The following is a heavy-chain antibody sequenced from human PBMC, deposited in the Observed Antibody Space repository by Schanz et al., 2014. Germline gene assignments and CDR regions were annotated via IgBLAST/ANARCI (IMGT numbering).Heavy chain of an antibody. J-gene: IGHJ4*02. CDR2: IRYDGSNQ. Sequence: VQLVESGGGLVQPGRSLRLSCAASGFTFSSYTMHWVRQAPGTGLEWVAFIRYDGSNQYYADSVKGRFTISRDNSKNTLSLQITSLRAEDTDVYSCAKGFGGYDLGLDYWGQGTLVTVSS. CDR3: AKGFGGYDLGLDY. CDR1: GFTFSSYT. V-gene: IGHV3-30*02. D-gene: IGHD5-12*01.